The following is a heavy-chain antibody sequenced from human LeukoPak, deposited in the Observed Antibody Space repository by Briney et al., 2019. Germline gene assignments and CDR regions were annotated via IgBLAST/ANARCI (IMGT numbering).Heavy chain of an antibody. CDR3: AKGSRYDILTGYHKWANYFDY. Sequence: PGGSLRLSCAASGFTFSSFAMSWVRQAPGKGLEWVSAISGSGGSTYYADSVKGRFTISRDNSKNRLYLQMNSLRAEDTAVYYCAKGSRYDILTGYHKWANYFDYWGQGTLVTVSS. D-gene: IGHD3-9*01. CDR2: ISGSGGST. J-gene: IGHJ4*02. V-gene: IGHV3-23*01. CDR1: GFTFSSFA.